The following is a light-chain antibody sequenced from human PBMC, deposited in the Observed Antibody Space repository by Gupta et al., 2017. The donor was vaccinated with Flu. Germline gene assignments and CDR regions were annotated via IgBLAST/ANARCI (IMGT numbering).Light chain of an antibody. CDR2: EVT. CDR1: SSDVGGYNY. Sequence: QSALTQPPSASGSPGQSVTISCTGTSSDVGGYNYVSWYQQHPGKAPKLIIYEVTQRPSGVPERCSGSKSGNTASLTVSGLQAEDEAEYYCSSYADVNSMVFGGGTKLTV. CDR3: SSYADVNSMV. V-gene: IGLV2-8*01. J-gene: IGLJ2*01.